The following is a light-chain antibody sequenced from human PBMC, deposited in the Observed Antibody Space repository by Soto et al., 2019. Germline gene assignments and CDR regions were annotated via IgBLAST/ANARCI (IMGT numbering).Light chain of an antibody. CDR3: QVWDSSDDHRYV. J-gene: IGLJ1*01. Sequence: SYELARPPSVSVAPGQTARMTCGGNNIGSKSVHWYQQKPGQAPVLVVYDDTDRPSGIPERFSGSNSGNTATLTISRVEAGDEADYYCQVWDSSDDHRYVFGTGTKVTVL. CDR2: DDT. CDR1: NIGSKS. V-gene: IGLV3-21*02.